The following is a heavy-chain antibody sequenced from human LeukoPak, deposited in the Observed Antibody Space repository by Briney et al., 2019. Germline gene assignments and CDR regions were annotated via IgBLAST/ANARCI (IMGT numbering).Heavy chain of an antibody. D-gene: IGHD3-10*02. CDR2: MNQDGSEK. CDR3: ASPRFGY. Sequence: PGGSLRLSCAASGFTFGTYWMTWVRQAPGKGLEWVATMNQDGSEKYYVDSVKGRFTISRDNVKNSLYLQMNSLRAEDTAVYYCASPRFGYWGQGTLVTVSS. J-gene: IGHJ4*02. CDR1: GFTFGTYW. V-gene: IGHV3-7*01.